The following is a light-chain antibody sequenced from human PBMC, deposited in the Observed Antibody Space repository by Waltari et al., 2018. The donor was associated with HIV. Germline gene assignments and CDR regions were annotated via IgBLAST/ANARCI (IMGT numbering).Light chain of an antibody. CDR1: SSNL. V-gene: IGLV2-23*02. CDR3: CSYVGVVNSFVL. J-gene: IGLJ2*01. Sequence: QSALTKPASVSGSPGQSITISRTATSSNLVSWYQQHPGKAPNLIIYEVSQRPSGVSYRFSASKSGNTASLTISGLQAEDEADYHCCSYVGVVNSFVLFGGGTKLTVL. CDR2: EVS.